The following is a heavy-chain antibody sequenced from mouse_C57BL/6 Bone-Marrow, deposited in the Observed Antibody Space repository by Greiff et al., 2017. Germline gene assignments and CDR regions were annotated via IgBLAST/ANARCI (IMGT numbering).Heavy chain of an antibody. CDR2: IDPSDSET. CDR3: ARVYYYGSPWFAY. Sequence: QVQLQQPVAELVRPGSSVKLSCKASGYTFTRYCMHWVKQRPIQGLDWIGNIDPSDSETHYNQKFKDKATLTVDKSSSTAYIQLSSLTSEDYAVYYCARVYYYGSPWFAYWGQGTLVTVSA. V-gene: IGHV1-52*01. J-gene: IGHJ3*01. CDR1: GYTFTRYC. D-gene: IGHD1-1*01.